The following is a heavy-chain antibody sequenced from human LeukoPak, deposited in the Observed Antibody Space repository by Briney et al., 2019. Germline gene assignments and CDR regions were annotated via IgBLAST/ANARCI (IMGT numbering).Heavy chain of an antibody. CDR3: AKSIFGGSYVDAFDI. CDR2: ISSSSSTI. CDR1: GFTFSSYS. Sequence: GGSLRLSCAASGFTFSSYSMNWVRQAPGKGLEWVSYISSSSSTIYYADSVKGRFTISRDNAKNSLYLQMSSLRASDTAMYYCAKSIFGGSYVDAFDIWGQGTVVTVSS. D-gene: IGHD1-26*01. V-gene: IGHV3-48*01. J-gene: IGHJ3*02.